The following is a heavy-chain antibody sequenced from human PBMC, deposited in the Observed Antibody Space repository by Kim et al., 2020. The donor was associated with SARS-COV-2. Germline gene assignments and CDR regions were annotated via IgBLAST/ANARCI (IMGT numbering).Heavy chain of an antibody. D-gene: IGHD4-17*01. V-gene: IGHV3-7*03. Sequence: GGSLRLSCAASGFTFSSYWMSWVRQAPGKGLEWVANIKQDGSEKYYVDSVKGRFTISRDNAKNSLYLQMNSLRAEDTAVYYCARDQNYGGNFGAYWGQGTLVTVSS. J-gene: IGHJ4*02. CDR3: ARDQNYGGNFGAY. CDR2: IKQDGSEK. CDR1: GFTFSSYW.